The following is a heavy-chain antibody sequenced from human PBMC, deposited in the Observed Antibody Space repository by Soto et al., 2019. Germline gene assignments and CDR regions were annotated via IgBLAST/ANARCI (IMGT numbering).Heavy chain of an antibody. J-gene: IGHJ4*02. CDR1: GFTFRNAW. CDR2: IKSKTEGGTT. V-gene: IGHV3-15*01. D-gene: IGHD2-8*01. CDR3: SSDQNVLMVYAINY. Sequence: GGSLRLSCGASGFTFRNAWMRWGRQAPGEGVEGGGRIKSKTEGGTTDYAAHVKGRFTITRDESKNTLYLQMNSLKTEDTSVYYCSSDQNVLMVYAINYWGQGTLVTVSS.